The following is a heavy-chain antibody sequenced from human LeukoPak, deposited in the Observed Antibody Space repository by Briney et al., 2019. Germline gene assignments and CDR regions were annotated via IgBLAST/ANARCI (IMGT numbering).Heavy chain of an antibody. CDR2: IYHSGST. CDR1: GGSISSYY. CDR3: ARLHCSGGSCQGGWFDP. Sequence: SETLSLTCTVSGGSISSYYWSWIRQSPGRRLEWVGYIYHSGSTNYNPSLKSRVTISMDTSKNQFSPKLTSVTTADTAVYYCARLHCSGGSCQGGWFDPWGQGTLVTVSS. V-gene: IGHV4-59*01. J-gene: IGHJ5*02. D-gene: IGHD2-15*01.